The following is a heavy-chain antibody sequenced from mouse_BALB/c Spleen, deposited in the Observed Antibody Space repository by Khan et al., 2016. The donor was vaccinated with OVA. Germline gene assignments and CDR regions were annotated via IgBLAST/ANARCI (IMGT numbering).Heavy chain of an antibody. Sequence: QVQLKQSGAELARPGASVKMSCKASGYSFTSYTIHWIKKRPGQGLEWIGYINPSNGYTNYNQKFKDKATLTTDKSSTTAYLQLSSLTSDDSAVYNCVRDVAYRRGDGWFTYWGQGTLVTVSA. J-gene: IGHJ3*01. V-gene: IGHV1-4*01. CDR1: GYSFTSYT. CDR3: VRDVAYRRGDGWFTY. CDR2: INPSNGYT. D-gene: IGHD2-10*01.